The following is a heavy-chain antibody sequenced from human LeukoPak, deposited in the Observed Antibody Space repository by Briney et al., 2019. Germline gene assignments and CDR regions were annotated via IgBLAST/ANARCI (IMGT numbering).Heavy chain of an antibody. CDR3: AKIPGLGRSDKGDY. J-gene: IGHJ4*02. D-gene: IGHD2-2*01. Sequence: GASVKVSCKASGYTFTNYHMNWVRQAPGQGLEWMGIINPSGGSTTNAQKFQGRVIMTRDMSTSTVYMELSSLRSEDTAVYYCAKIPGLGRSDKGDYWGQGTLVTVSS. V-gene: IGHV1-46*01. CDR2: INPSGGST. CDR1: GYTFTNYH.